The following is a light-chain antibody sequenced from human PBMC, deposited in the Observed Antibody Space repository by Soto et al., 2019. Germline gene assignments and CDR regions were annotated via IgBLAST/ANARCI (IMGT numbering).Light chain of an antibody. J-gene: IGKJ1*01. CDR1: QSISSW. V-gene: IGKV1-5*03. CDR2: KAS. CDR3: QQYNSYSWT. Sequence: DIQMTQSPSTLSASVGDRVTITCRASQSISSWVAWYQQRPGKVPKLLIYKASSLESGVQSRFSGSGSGTEFTLTISSLQPDDFGTYYCQQYNSYSWTFGQGTKVEIK.